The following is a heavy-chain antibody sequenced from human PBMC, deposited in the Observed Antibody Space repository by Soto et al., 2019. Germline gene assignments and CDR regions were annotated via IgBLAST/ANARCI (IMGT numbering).Heavy chain of an antibody. D-gene: IGHD2-15*01. CDR3: AKDTGRGGGSVFDY. CDR1: GFIFSNYA. CDR2: ISGSGADT. J-gene: IGHJ4*02. V-gene: IGHV3-23*01. Sequence: PGGSLRLSCAPSGFIFSNYAMSWVRQARGKGLEWVPAISGSGADTYYTESVKGRFTISRDNFKNTLYLQMNSLRAEDTAVYYCAKDTGRGGGSVFDYWGQGTLVTVSS.